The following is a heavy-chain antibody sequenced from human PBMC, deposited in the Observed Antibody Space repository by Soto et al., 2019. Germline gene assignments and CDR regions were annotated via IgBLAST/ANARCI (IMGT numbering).Heavy chain of an antibody. CDR3: ATDVAAAGTASRFYYYYYGMDV. CDR1: GFTFSSYA. V-gene: IGHV3-30-3*01. J-gene: IGHJ6*02. Sequence: GGSLRLSCVASGFTFSSYAMHWVRQAPGKGLEWVAVISYDGSNKYYADSVKGRFTISRDNSKNTLYLQMNSLRAEDTAVYYCATDVAAAGTASRFYYYYYGMDVWGQGTTVTVSS. CDR2: ISYDGSNK. D-gene: IGHD6-13*01.